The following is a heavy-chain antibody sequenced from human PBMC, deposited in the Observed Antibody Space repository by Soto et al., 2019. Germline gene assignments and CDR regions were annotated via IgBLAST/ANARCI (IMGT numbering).Heavy chain of an antibody. Sequence: QLGGPLRLSCAASGFTFSSYAMSWVRQAPGKGLEWVSAISGSGGSTYYADSVKGRFTISRDNSKNTLYLQMNSLRAEDTAVYYCAKDGSLGRGYSYGYYWGQGTLVTVSS. J-gene: IGHJ4*02. D-gene: IGHD5-18*01. V-gene: IGHV3-23*01. CDR1: GFTFSSYA. CDR2: ISGSGGST. CDR3: AKDGSLGRGYSYGYY.